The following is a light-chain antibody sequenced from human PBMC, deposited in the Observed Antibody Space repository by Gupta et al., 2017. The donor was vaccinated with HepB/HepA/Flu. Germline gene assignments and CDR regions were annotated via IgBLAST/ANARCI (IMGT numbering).Light chain of an antibody. CDR1: QSFSSY. Sequence: EIVLTQSSATLSLSPGERATLSCRASQSFSSYLAWYQQKPVQAPRLLIYDASNRATGIPARFSGSGSGTDFTLTISSLEPEDFAVYYCQQRSNWPPGLTFGGGTKVEIK. J-gene: IGKJ4*01. CDR3: QQRSNWPPGLT. V-gene: IGKV3-11*01. CDR2: DAS.